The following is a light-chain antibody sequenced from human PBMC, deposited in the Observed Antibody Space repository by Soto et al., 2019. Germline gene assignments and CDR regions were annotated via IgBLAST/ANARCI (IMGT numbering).Light chain of an antibody. CDR3: SSYAGSNNLV. V-gene: IGLV2-8*01. Sequence: QSVLTQPPSASGSPGQSVTISCTGTSSDIGGYDYVSWYQQHPGKAPKLIIYEVNKRPPGVPDRFSGSKSGNTASLIVSGLQAEDEADYYCSSYAGSNNLVFAGGTQLTVL. CDR2: EVN. CDR1: SSDIGGYDY. J-gene: IGLJ7*01.